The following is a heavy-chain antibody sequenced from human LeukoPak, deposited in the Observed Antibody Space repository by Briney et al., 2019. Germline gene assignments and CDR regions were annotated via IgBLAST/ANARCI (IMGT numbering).Heavy chain of an antibody. CDR2: IYPGDSDT. V-gene: IGHV5-51*01. D-gene: IGHD3-9*01. J-gene: IGHJ5*02. Sequence: GESLKISCKGSGYSFTSYWIGWVRQMPGKGLEWMGIIYPGDSDTRYSPSFQGQVTISADKSISTAYLQWSSLKDSDTAMYYCARGGLRYFDWLDWFDPWGQGTLVTVSS. CDR1: GYSFTSYW. CDR3: ARGGLRYFDWLDWFDP.